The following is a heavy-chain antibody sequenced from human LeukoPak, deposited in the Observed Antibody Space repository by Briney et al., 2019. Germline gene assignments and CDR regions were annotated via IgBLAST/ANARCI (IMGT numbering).Heavy chain of an antibody. CDR1: GFTFGSYA. CDR3: AREPLSRDYYDSSGFDY. CDR2: ISYDGSNK. Sequence: PGRSLRLSCAASGFTFGSYAMHWVRQAPGKGLEWVAVISYDGSNKYYADSVKGRFTISRDNSKNTLYLQMNSLRAEDTAVYYCAREPLSRDYYDSSGFDYWGQGTLVTVS. J-gene: IGHJ4*02. V-gene: IGHV3-30-3*01. D-gene: IGHD3-22*01.